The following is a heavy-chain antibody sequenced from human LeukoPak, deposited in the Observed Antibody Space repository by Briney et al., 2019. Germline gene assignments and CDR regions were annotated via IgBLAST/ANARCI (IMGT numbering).Heavy chain of an antibody. D-gene: IGHD3-22*01. CDR3: ARVPIVVVIGHGMDV. V-gene: IGHV3-21*01. CDR1: GFTFSSYS. CDR2: ISSSSSYI. Sequence: GGSLRLSCAASGFTFSSYSMNWVRQAPGKGLEWVSSISSSSSYIYYADSVKGRFTISRDNAKNSLYLQMNSLRAEDTAVYYCARVPIVVVIGHGMDVWGQGTMVTVSS. J-gene: IGHJ6*02.